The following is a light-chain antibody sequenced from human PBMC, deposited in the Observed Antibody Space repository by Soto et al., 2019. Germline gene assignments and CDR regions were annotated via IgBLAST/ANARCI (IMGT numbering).Light chain of an antibody. CDR3: STYTSRSTLV. CDR1: SSDVGGYNY. CDR2: EVS. J-gene: IGLJ1*01. Sequence: QSALTQPASVSGSPGQSITISCTGTSSDVGGYNYVSWYQQYPGKAPKLMIYEVSNRPSGVSNRFSGSKSGNTASLTISGLQADDEAEYYCSTYTSRSTLVFGTGTKLTVL. V-gene: IGLV2-14*01.